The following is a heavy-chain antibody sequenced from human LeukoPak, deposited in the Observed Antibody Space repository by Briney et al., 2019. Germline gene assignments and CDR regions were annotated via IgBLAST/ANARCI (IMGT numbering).Heavy chain of an antibody. Sequence: SETLSLTCTVSGGSISSSSYYWGWIRQPPGKGLEWIGSIYYSGSTYYNPSLKSRVTISVDTSKNQFSLKLSSVTAADTAVYYCAREAVDWNLNWFDPWGQGTLVTVSS. CDR1: GGSISSSSYY. J-gene: IGHJ5*02. D-gene: IGHD3/OR15-3a*01. CDR2: IYYSGST. CDR3: AREAVDWNLNWFDP. V-gene: IGHV4-39*07.